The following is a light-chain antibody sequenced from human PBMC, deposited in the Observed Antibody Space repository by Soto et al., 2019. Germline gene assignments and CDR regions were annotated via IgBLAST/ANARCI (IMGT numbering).Light chain of an antibody. CDR2: GAA. V-gene: IGKV3-15*01. J-gene: IGKJ1*01. CDR1: QSVFSS. CDR3: QQYHNWPA. Sequence: ETVMTQSPATLSVPPGERATLSCRASQSVFSSLAWYQHKPGQAPRLLIYGAATRATGIPARFSGSGSGTEFTLTISSLQSDDIAVYYCQQYHNWPAFGQGTKV.